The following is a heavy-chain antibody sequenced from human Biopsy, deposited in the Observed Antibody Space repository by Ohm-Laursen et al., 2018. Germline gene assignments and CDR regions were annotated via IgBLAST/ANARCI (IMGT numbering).Heavy chain of an antibody. D-gene: IGHD2-2*01. CDR2: VNPISGNT. CDR1: GYIFNSYD. CDR3: ARAIRNQLLPDV. J-gene: IGHJ6*02. V-gene: IGHV1-8*01. Sequence: SAKVSCKASGYIFNSYDISWVRQAPRQGLEWMGGVNPISGNTAYAQQFRGRVTMTGDISSSTAYLDLYSLTSEDTATYFCARAIRNQLLPDVWGQGTTVTVSS.